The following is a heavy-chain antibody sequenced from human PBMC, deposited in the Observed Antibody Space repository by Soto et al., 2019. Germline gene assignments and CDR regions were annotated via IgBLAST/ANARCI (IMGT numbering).Heavy chain of an antibody. Sequence: PSETLSLTCTVSCGSISSDYWSCIRQPSWKGLEWIVRIYTSENTHYNPSLRSRVSMSLDTSKNQLSLNLSSVNAADTAVYYCARGVGSSSWTPFESWGPGTMVTVSS. V-gene: IGHV4-4*07. J-gene: IGHJ4*02. D-gene: IGHD6-13*01. CDR3: ARGVGSSSWTPFES. CDR1: CGSISSDY. CDR2: IYTSENT.